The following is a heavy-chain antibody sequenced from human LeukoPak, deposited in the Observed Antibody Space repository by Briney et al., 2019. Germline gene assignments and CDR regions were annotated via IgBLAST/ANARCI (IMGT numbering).Heavy chain of an antibody. V-gene: IGHV4-61*01. CDR2: IYYSGST. CDR3: ARDSVRITGTTGAFDI. Sequence: PSETLSLTCTVSGGSVSSGSYYWSWIRQPPGQGLEWIGYIYYSGSTNYNPSLKSRVTISVDTSKNQFSLKLSSVTAADTAVYYCARDSVRITGTTGAFDIWGQGTMVTVSS. CDR1: GGSVSSGSYY. D-gene: IGHD1-7*01. J-gene: IGHJ3*02.